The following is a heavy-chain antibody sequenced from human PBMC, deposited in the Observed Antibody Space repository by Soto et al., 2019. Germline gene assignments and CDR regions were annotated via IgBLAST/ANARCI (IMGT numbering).Heavy chain of an antibody. D-gene: IGHD3-22*01. CDR2: IWYDGSNK. V-gene: IGHV3-33*06. CDR1: GFTFSSYG. Sequence: GGSLRLSCAASGFTFSSYGMHWVRQAPGKGLEWVAVIWYDGSNKYYADSVKGRFTISRDNSKNTLYLQMNSLRAEDTAVYYCAKSPGGYYDSSGYYYSLEYYFDYWGQGTLVTVSS. J-gene: IGHJ4*02. CDR3: AKSPGGYYDSSGYYYSLEYYFDY.